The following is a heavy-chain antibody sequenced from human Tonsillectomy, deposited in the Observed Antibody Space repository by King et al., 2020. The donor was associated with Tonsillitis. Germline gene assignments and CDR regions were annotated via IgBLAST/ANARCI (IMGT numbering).Heavy chain of an antibody. D-gene: IGHD2-2*02. Sequence: ITLKESGPTLVKPTQTLTLTCTFSGFSLSTSGVGVGWIRQPPGKALECLAPIYWDDDKRYSPSLKSRLTITKDTSKNQVVLTMTNMDPVDTATYYCAHTPDCSSTSCYNYFDYWGRGTLVTVSS. CDR3: AHTPDCSSTSCYNYFDY. J-gene: IGHJ4*02. V-gene: IGHV2-5*02. CDR2: IYWDDDK. CDR1: GFSLSTSGVG.